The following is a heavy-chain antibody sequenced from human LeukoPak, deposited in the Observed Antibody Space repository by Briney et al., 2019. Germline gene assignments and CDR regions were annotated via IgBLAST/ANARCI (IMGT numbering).Heavy chain of an antibody. CDR2: IYYSGST. V-gene: IGHV4-59*01. J-gene: IGHJ4*02. CDR1: GGSISSYY. CDR3: ARTFYDYVWGSYFY. D-gene: IGHD3-16*01. Sequence: PSETLSLTCTVSGGSISSYYWSWIRQPPGKGLEWIGYIYYSGSTNYNPSLKGRVTISVDTSKNQFSLKLSSVTAADTAVYYCARTFYDYVWGSYFYWGQGTLVTVSS.